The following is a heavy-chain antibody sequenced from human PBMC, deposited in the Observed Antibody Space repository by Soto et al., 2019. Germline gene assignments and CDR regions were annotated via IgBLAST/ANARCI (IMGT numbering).Heavy chain of an antibody. Sequence: QVQLVQSGAEVKKPGSSVKVSCKASGGTFSSYAISWVRQAPGQGLEWMGGIVPIFGTANYAQKFQGRVTITADKSTSTAYMELSSLRSEDTAVYYCASRPRDSSGWPTPFDYWGQGTLVTVSS. CDR1: GGTFSSYA. CDR3: ASRPRDSSGWPTPFDY. V-gene: IGHV1-69*06. D-gene: IGHD6-19*01. J-gene: IGHJ4*02. CDR2: IVPIFGTA.